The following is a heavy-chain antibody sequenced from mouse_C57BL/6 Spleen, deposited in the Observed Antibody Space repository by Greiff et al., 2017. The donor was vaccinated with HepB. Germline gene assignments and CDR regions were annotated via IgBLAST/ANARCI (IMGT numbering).Heavy chain of an antibody. CDR1: GYAFSSSW. CDR3: ARELPYAMDY. CDR2: IYPGDGDT. J-gene: IGHJ4*01. Sequence: VQLQQSGPELVKPGASVKISCKASGYAFSSSWMNWVKQRPGKGLEWIGRIYPGDGDTNYNGKFKGKATLTADKSSSTAYMQLSSLTSEDSAVYFCARELPYAMDYWGQGTSVTVSS. V-gene: IGHV1-82*01.